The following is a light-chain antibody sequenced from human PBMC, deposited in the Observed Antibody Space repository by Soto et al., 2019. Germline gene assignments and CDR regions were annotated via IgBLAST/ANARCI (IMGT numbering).Light chain of an antibody. CDR1: QSINNY. J-gene: IGKJ5*01. V-gene: IGKV1-39*01. CDR3: QQANSFPIT. Sequence: DIQMTQSPASLSVSVGDRVTITCRASQSINNYLNWYLQRPGQAPKLLIRSASTLQRGVQSRFSGSGSRTEFTLTISSLQPEDFATYYCQQANSFPITFGQGTRLEIK. CDR2: SAS.